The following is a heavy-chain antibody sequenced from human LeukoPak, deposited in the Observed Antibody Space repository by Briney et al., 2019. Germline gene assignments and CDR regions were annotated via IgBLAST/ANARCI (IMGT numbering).Heavy chain of an antibody. CDR2: ISYDGSNK. Sequence: PGGSLRLSCAASGFTFSSYAMHWVRQAPGKGLEWVAVISYDGSNKYYADSMKGRFTISRDNSKNTLYLQMNSLRAEDTAVYYCARSFGGTYFRPFDYWGQGTLVTVSS. V-gene: IGHV3-30-3*01. CDR1: GFTFSSYA. J-gene: IGHJ4*02. CDR3: ARSFGGTYFRPFDY. D-gene: IGHD3-16*01.